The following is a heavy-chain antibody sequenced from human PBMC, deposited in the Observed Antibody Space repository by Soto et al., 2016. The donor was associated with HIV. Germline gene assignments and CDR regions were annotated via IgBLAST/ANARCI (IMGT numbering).Heavy chain of an antibody. CDR2: INQDGIDK. CDR3: VRGSGREWFDP. CDR1: RFTFNNYW. J-gene: IGHJ5*02. D-gene: IGHD1-26*01. V-gene: IGHV3-7*01. Sequence: EVQLVESGGGLVQPGGSLRLSCAASRFTFNNYWMSWVRQAPGKGLEWVTNINQDGIDKNYVDSVKGQFTISRDNAKNSLHLQMNSLRVEDTAVYYCVRGSGREWFDPWGQGTLVTVSS.